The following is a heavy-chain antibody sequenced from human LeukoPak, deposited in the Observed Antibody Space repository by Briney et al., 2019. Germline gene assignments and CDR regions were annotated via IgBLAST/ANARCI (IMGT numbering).Heavy chain of an antibody. J-gene: IGHJ5*02. CDR1: GFTFSSYS. V-gene: IGHV3-23*01. CDR3: ARDYKGWFDP. D-gene: IGHD5-24*01. CDR2: ISDSGSNT. Sequence: GGSLRLSCAASGFTFSSYSMTWVRQAPGEGLEWVSTISDSGSNTYYADSVKGRFTVSRDNSKNTLYLQMNSLRAEDTAVYYCARDYKGWFDPWGQGTLVTVSS.